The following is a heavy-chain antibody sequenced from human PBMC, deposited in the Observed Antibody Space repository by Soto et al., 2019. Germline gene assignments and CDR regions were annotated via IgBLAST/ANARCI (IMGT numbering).Heavy chain of an antibody. D-gene: IGHD5-18*01. CDR1: GDSISSNNNY. Sequence: PSETLSLTCTVSGDSISSNNNYWSWIRQPPGEGLEWIGFISYSGTTSYSPSLKSRVAISLDTSKNQFSPSLSSVTAADTAAYYGEPGPGYSYGVDPWGEVDLVPVSS. CDR2: ISYSGTT. J-gene: IGHJ5*02. CDR3: EPGPGYSYGVDP. V-gene: IGHV4-30-4*01.